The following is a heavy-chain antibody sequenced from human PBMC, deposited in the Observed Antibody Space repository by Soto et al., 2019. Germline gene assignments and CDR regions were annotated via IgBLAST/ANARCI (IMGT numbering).Heavy chain of an antibody. V-gene: IGHV3-72*01. Sequence: PGGSLRLSCAASGFTFSDHQMDWVRQAPGKGLEWVGRSRNKANSYTAEYAASVKSRFTISRDDSKNSLYLQMNSLKIEDTAVYYCARKGPPRDAFDIWGQGTMVTVSS. CDR2: SRNKANSYTA. CDR1: GFTFSDHQ. CDR3: ARKGPPRDAFDI. J-gene: IGHJ3*02.